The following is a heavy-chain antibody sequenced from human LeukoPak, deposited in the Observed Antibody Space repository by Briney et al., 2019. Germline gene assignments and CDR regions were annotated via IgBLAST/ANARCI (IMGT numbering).Heavy chain of an antibody. CDR2: INSDGSST. CDR3: ASGSRGQWFDP. CDR1: GFTFSSYW. J-gene: IGHJ5*02. Sequence: GGSLRLSCAASGFTFSSYWMHWVRQAPGKGLVWVSRINSDGSSTSYADSVKGRFTISRDNAKNTLYLQMNSLRAEDTAVYYCASGSRGQWFDPWGQGTLVTVSS. V-gene: IGHV3-74*01. D-gene: IGHD3-10*01.